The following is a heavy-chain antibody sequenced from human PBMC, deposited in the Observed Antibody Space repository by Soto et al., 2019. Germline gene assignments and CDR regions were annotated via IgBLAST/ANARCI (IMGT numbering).Heavy chain of an antibody. CDR3: TRAIVVVPASPYYYYYGMDV. CDR1: EFPFDDFA. CDR2: IRNQSYQETT. D-gene: IGHD2-2*01. Sequence: GGSLRLSCTGSEFPFDDFAINWVRQAPGKGLEWVGLIRNQSYQETTEYAAAVKGRFTISRDDSKSIAYLQMSSLKTEDTAVYYCTRAIVVVPASPYYYYYGMDVWGQGTTVTVSS. V-gene: IGHV3-49*04. J-gene: IGHJ6*02.